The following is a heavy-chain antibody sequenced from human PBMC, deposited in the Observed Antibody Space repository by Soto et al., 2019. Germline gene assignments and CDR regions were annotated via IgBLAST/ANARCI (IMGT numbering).Heavy chain of an antibody. V-gene: IGHV1-46*01. D-gene: IGHD3-10*01. J-gene: IGHJ4*02. CDR3: ARDGGSGSPLVY. CDR2: INPSGGST. Sequence: QVQLVQSGAEVKKPGASVKVSCKASGYTFTSYYMHWVRQAPGQGLEWMGIINPSGGSTSYAQKCQGRATMTRDTSTSTVYMELSSLRSEDTAVYYCARDGGSGSPLVYWGQGTLVTVSS. CDR1: GYTFTSYY.